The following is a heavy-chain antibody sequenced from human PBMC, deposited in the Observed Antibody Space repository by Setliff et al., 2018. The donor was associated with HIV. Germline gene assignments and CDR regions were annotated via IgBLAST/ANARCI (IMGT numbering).Heavy chain of an antibody. D-gene: IGHD3-22*01. J-gene: IGHJ1*01. CDR1: GGTFSSYA. CDR3: ARRYYYDSSGQEYFQH. CDR2: IIPIFGTA. V-gene: IGHV1-69*05. Sequence: VASVKVSCKASGGTFSSYAISWVRQAPGQGLEWMGGIIPIFGTANYAQRFQGRVTITTDESTSTAYMELSSLRSEDTAVYYCARRYYYDSSGQEYFQHWGHGSLVTVSS.